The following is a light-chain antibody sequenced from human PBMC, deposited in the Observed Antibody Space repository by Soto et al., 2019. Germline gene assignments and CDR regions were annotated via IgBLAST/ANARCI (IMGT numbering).Light chain of an antibody. V-gene: IGKV3-15*01. CDR3: QQRRSWPPGT. CDR1: QSVSSK. CDR2: GAS. Sequence: EIVMTQSPATLSVSPGEGATLSCRASQSVSSKLAWYQQKPGQAPRLLIYGASTRATGIPARFSGSGSGTEFTLIISSLQSEDSAVYYCQQRRSWPPGTFGQGTKVDIK. J-gene: IGKJ2*01.